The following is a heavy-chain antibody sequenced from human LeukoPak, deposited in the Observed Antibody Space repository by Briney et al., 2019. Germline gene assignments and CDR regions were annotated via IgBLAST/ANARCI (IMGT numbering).Heavy chain of an antibody. CDR3: ARVPFTVVKEGLRGAFDI. Sequence: ASVKVSCKASGYTFTSYYMHWVRQAPGQGLEWMGIINPSGGSTSYAQKFQGRVTMTRDTSTSTVYMELSSLRSEDTAVYYCARVPFTVVKEGLRGAFDIWGQGTMVTVSS. J-gene: IGHJ3*02. CDR2: INPSGGST. CDR1: GYTFTSYY. D-gene: IGHD4-23*01. V-gene: IGHV1-46*01.